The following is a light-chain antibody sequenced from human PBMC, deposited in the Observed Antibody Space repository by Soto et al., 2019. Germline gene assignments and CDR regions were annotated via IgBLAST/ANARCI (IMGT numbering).Light chain of an antibody. CDR3: QQYDSYPLT. CDR2: KAS. Sequence: DIQMTQSPSTLSASVGDRVTITCRASQTVYNWLAWYQQKPGKAPNLLIYKASTLETGVPSRFSSTGSGTEFTLTITSLQPDDFATYFCQQYDSYPLTFGGGTKVEIK. J-gene: IGKJ4*01. CDR1: QTVYNW. V-gene: IGKV1-5*03.